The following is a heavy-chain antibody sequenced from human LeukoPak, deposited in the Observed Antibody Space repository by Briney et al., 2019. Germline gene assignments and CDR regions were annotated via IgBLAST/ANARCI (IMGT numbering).Heavy chain of an antibody. D-gene: IGHD6-13*01. J-gene: IGHJ6*02. CDR1: GGSIKSHY. Sequence: SETLSLTCTVSGGSIKSHYWSWIRQTPRKGLEWIGCIYESGSTYHNPSLKSRVTISVDMSKNQFSLKGSSVTAADTAVYYCARGGSSRSYAMDVWGQGTTVTVSS. V-gene: IGHV4-59*11. CDR2: IYESGST. CDR3: ARGGSSRSYAMDV.